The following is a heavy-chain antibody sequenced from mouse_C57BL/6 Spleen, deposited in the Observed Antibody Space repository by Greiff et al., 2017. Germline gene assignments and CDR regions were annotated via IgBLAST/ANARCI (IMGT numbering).Heavy chain of an antibody. V-gene: IGHV2-6-1*01. CDR2: IWSDGST. CDR3: ARHPLGYYYAMDY. Sequence: QVQLKESGPGLVAPSQSLSITCTVSGFSLTSYGVHWVRQPPGKGLEWLVVIWSDGSTPYNSALKSRLSISKDNSKSQVFLKMNSLQTDDTAMYYCARHPLGYYYAMDYWGQGTSVTVSS. D-gene: IGHD2-10*02. J-gene: IGHJ4*01. CDR1: GFSLTSYG.